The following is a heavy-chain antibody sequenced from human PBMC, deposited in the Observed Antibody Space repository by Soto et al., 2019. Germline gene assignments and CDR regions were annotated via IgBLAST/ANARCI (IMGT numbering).Heavy chain of an antibody. CDR2: ISAYNGNT. V-gene: IGHV1-18*01. CDR3: ASPYSGYDLTNAFDI. Sequence: GASVKVSCKASGYTFTSYGISWVRQAPGQGLEWMGWISAYNGNTNYAQKLQGRVTMTTDTSTSTAYMELRSLRSDDTAVYYCASPYSGYDLTNAFDIWGQGTMVTVSS. D-gene: IGHD5-12*01. CDR1: GYTFTSYG. J-gene: IGHJ3*02.